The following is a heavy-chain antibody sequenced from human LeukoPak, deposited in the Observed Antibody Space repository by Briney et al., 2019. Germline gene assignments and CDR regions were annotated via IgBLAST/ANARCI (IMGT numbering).Heavy chain of an antibody. J-gene: IGHJ4*02. CDR1: GFTFSTYA. Sequence: GGSLRLSCAASGFTFSTYAMHWVRQAPGKGLEWVAGISYDGTNKYYADSVKGRFTISRDNAKNTLYLQMNSLRAEDTAVYYCAKVSDQLLEGYYFDNWGQGTLVIVSS. CDR3: AKVSDQLLEGYYFDN. V-gene: IGHV3-30*18. CDR2: ISYDGTNK. D-gene: IGHD2-2*01.